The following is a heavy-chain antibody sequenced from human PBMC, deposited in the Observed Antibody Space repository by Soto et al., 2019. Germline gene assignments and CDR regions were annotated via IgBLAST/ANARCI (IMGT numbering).Heavy chain of an antibody. CDR3: AKARYSSSWYDSGAGHFDY. D-gene: IGHD6-13*01. V-gene: IGHV3-30*18. CDR1: GFTFSSYG. Sequence: QVQLVESGGGVVQPGRSLRLSCAASGFTFSSYGMHWVRQAPGKGLEWVAVITYAGSNKYYADSVKGRFTISRDNSKNTLYLQMNSLRAEDTAVYYCAKARYSSSWYDSGAGHFDYWGQGTLVTVSS. CDR2: ITYAGSNK. J-gene: IGHJ4*02.